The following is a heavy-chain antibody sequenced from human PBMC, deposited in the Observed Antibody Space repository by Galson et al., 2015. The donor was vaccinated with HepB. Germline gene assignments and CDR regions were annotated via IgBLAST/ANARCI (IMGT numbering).Heavy chain of an antibody. J-gene: IGHJ4*02. Sequence: SVKVSCKASGYTFTSYGISWVRQAPGQGLEWMGWISAYNGNTNYAQKLQGRVTMTTDTSTSTAYMELRSLRSDDTAVYYCARDRGSGSYYAGGPNKAELTIHLNYGGQGTLVTVSP. D-gene: IGHD1-26*01. CDR3: ARDRGSGSYYAGGPNKAELTIHLNY. CDR2: ISAYNGNT. CDR1: GYTFTSYG. V-gene: IGHV1-18*01.